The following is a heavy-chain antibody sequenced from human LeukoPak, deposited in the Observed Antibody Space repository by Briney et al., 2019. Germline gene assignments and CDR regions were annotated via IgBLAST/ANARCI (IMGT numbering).Heavy chain of an antibody. CDR3: AKVQLGIGVDY. Sequence: GSLRLSCAASGFGFSSYAVSWVRQAPGRGLEWVSGISDGGSRTYYADSVKGRFTISRDDSKNTLYLQMNSLRAEDTAVYYCAKVQLGIGVDYWGQGTLVTVSS. D-gene: IGHD7-27*01. J-gene: IGHJ4*02. V-gene: IGHV3-23*01. CDR1: GFGFSSYA. CDR2: ISDGGSRT.